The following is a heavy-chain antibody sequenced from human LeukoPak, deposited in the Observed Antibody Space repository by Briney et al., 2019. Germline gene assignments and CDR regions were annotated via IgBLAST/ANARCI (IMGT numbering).Heavy chain of an antibody. J-gene: IGHJ4*02. CDR3: ARVSLSSGCLSN. CDR1: GFTFSSYA. D-gene: IGHD6-19*01. Sequence: GGSLGLSCAASGFTFSSYAMSWVRQAPGKGLEWVSAISGSGGSTYYADSVKGRFTISRDNAKNTLFLQMNGLRAEDTAVYYCARVSLSSGCLSNWGQGTLVTVSS. V-gene: IGHV3-23*01. CDR2: ISGSGGST.